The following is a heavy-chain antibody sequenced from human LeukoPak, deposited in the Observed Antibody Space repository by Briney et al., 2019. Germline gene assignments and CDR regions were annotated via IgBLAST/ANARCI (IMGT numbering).Heavy chain of an antibody. CDR3: TTIKRGDIFGYFDF. V-gene: IGHV4-59*11. CDR1: GGSMTTHH. Sequence: SETLSLTCTVSGGSMTTHHWNWIRQTPGEGLEWIGYVFDSGRTKVNPSLTSRVTLSTDTSKNQFSLRLSSVTAADTAVYYCTTIKRGDIFGYFDFWGQGILVTVSS. CDR2: VFDSGRT. J-gene: IGHJ4*02. D-gene: IGHD5-18*01.